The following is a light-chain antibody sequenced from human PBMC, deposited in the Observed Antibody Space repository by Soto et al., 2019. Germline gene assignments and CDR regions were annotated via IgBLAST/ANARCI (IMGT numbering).Light chain of an antibody. CDR1: QSVSSSY. CDR2: GAS. Sequence: EIVLTQSPGTLSLSPGERAILSCRASQSVSSSYLAWYRQKPGQAPSLLIYGASSRATGIPDRFSGSGSGTDFTLTISRLEPDDFAVYYCQQYGTSPRTFGQGTKVDIK. CDR3: QQYGTSPRT. J-gene: IGKJ1*01. V-gene: IGKV3-20*01.